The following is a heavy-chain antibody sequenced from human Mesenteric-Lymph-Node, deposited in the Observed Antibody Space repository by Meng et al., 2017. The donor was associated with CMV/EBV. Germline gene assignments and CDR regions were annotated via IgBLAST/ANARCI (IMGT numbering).Heavy chain of an antibody. CDR2: TYYSGST. CDR1: GGSISSYY. D-gene: IGHD6-13*01. CDR3: ARDSSLYSSSWYFDY. V-gene: IGHV4-59*01. J-gene: IGHJ4*02. Sequence: SETLSLTCTVSGGSISSYYWSWIRQPPGKGLEWIGYTYYSGSTNYNPSLKSRVTISVDTSKNQFSLKLSSVTAADTAVYYCARDSSLYSSSWYFDYWGQGTLVTVSS.